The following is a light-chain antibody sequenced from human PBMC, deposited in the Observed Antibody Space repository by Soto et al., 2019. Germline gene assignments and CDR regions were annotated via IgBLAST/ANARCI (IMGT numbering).Light chain of an antibody. V-gene: IGLV1-44*01. CDR2: SNN. CDR3: AAWDDSLYGVV. Sequence: QSVLTQPPSASGTPGETVTISCSGTSSNLAGYTVNWYHQVPGAAPKVLIYSNNQRPSGVPDRISGSKSGASASLAISGLQSEDEGDYYCAAWDDSLYGVVFGGGTKLTVL. J-gene: IGLJ2*01. CDR1: SSNLAGYT.